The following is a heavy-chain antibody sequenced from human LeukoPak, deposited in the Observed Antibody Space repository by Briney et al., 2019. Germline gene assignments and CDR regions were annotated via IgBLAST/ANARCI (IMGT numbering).Heavy chain of an antibody. CDR3: ARERYYDSSGPIDY. CDR1: GGTFSSYA. D-gene: IGHD3-22*01. Sequence: ASVKVSCKASGGTFSSYAISWVRQAPGQGLEWMGWISPNSGGTNYAQKFLGRVTMTRDTSISTAYMELSSLRSDDTAVYYCARERYYDSSGPIDYWGQGTLVTVSS. V-gene: IGHV1-2*02. CDR2: ISPNSGGT. J-gene: IGHJ4*02.